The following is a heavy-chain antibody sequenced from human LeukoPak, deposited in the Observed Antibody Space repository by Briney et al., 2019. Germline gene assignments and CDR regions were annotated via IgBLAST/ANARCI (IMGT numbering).Heavy chain of an antibody. Sequence: GGALRLFCGASGFTFSDHYMVGVRQAPGKGLVWGGRSRNRAKSYTTDYAASARGRFTISRDDSQNSLYLQMRSLKTEDTAVYHCVRVAYTSDWHFDYWGQGTLVTVSS. CDR2: SRNRAKSYTT. V-gene: IGHV3-72*01. CDR3: VRVAYTSDWHFDY. D-gene: IGHD6-19*01. CDR1: GFTFSDHY. J-gene: IGHJ4*02.